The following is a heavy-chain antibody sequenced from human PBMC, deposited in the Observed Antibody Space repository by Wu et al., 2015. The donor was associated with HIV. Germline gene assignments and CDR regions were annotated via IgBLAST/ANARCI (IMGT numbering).Heavy chain of an antibody. D-gene: IGHD3-10*01. Sequence: QVQLVQSGAEVKKPGASVKISCKTSGYTFTSNYLHWVRQAPGQGLEWMGILNPSSGTTGYAQKFQGRVTMTRDTSTSTLYMDLRSLTSDDTAVYYCARVGYKTVCVRGGHPVGAYDIVGQGTKVIVSS. CDR1: GYTFTSNY. J-gene: IGHJ3*02. V-gene: IGHV1-46*01. CDR2: LNPSSGTT. CDR3: ARVGYKTVCVRGGHPVGAYDI.